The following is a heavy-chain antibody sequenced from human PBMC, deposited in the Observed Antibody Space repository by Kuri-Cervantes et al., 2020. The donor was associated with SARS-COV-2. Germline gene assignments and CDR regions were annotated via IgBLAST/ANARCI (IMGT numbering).Heavy chain of an antibody. CDR2: IKQDGSEK. CDR3: VGAYRQPWTIIFES. V-gene: IGHV3-7*04. CDR1: GFTFSSYW. Sequence: GESLKISCAASGFTFSSYWMSWVRQAPGKGLEWVANIKQDGSEKYYVDSVKGRFTISRDFAKNSLSLQMSSLGVEDTALYYCVGAYRQPWTIIFESWGQGTQVTVSS. J-gene: IGHJ4*02. D-gene: IGHD3/OR15-3a*01.